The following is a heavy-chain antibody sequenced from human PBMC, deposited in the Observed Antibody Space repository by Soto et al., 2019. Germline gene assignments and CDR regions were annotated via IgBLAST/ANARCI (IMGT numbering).Heavy chain of an antibody. V-gene: IGHV1-69*08. CDR1: GGTFSSYT. D-gene: IGHD3-22*01. Sequence: QVQRVQSGAEVKKPGSSVKVSCKASGGTFSSYTISWVRQAPGQGLEWMGRIIPILGIANYAQKFQGRVTITADKSTSTAYMELSSLRSEDTAVYYCARDGYYYDSSGYYHYFDYWGQGTLVTVSS. J-gene: IGHJ4*02. CDR2: IIPILGIA. CDR3: ARDGYYYDSSGYYHYFDY.